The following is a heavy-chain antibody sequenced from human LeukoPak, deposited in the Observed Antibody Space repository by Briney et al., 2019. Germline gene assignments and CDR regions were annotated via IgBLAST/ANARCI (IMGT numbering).Heavy chain of an antibody. CDR2: INYSGST. V-gene: IGHV4-34*01. CDR1: GGSFSGYY. Sequence: SETLSLTCAVYGGSFSGYYWTWIRQPPGKGLEWIGEINYSGSTNYNPSLKSRVTISVDTSKNQFSLKLSSVTAADTAVYYCARDLAYCSGGSCYPYYFDYWGQGTLVTVSS. CDR3: ARDLAYCSGGSCYPYYFDY. D-gene: IGHD2-15*01. J-gene: IGHJ4*02.